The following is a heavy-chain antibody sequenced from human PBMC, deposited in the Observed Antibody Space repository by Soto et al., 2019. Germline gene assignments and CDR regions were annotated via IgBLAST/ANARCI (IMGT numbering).Heavy chain of an antibody. J-gene: IGHJ4*02. CDR2: INAGNGRE. Sequence: QVQLQQSGAEVKKPGASVTISCKTSGYTFTSYTLHWVRQAPGQGLEWMGWINAGNGREKYSQRFQDRVSLSTDKSAPTAYMELRTLRSEDTAMYYWARGGGWVGEASFDSWGQGTLVTVSS. CDR3: ARGGGWVGEASFDS. V-gene: IGHV1-3*01. CDR1: GYTFTSYT. D-gene: IGHD3-10*01.